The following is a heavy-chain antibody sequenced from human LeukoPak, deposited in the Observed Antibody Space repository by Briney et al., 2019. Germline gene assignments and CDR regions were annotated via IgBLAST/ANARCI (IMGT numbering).Heavy chain of an antibody. CDR2: INHSGST. V-gene: IGHV4-34*01. Sequence: SETLSLTCAVYGGSFRGYYWSWIRQPPGKGLEWIGEINHSGSTNYNPSLKSRVTISVDTSKNQFSLKLSSVTAADTAVYYCATPGIAVAGTPFDYWGQGTLVTVSS. CDR1: GGSFRGYY. CDR3: ATPGIAVAGTPFDY. D-gene: IGHD6-19*01. J-gene: IGHJ4*02.